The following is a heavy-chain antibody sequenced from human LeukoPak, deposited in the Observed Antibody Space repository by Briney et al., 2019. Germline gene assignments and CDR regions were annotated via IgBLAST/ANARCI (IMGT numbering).Heavy chain of an antibody. Sequence: SETLSLTCAVYGGSFSGYYWSWIRQPPGKGLEWIGYIYYSGSTNYNPSLKSRVTISVDTSKNQFSLKLSSVTAADTAVYYCARLVAALGVDAFDIWGQGTMVTVSS. J-gene: IGHJ3*02. CDR3: ARLVAALGVDAFDI. V-gene: IGHV4-59*01. D-gene: IGHD2-15*01. CDR1: GGSFSGYY. CDR2: IYYSGST.